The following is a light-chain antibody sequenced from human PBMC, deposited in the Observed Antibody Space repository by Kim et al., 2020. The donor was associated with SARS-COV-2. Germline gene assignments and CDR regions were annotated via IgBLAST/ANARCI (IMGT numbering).Light chain of an antibody. CDR1: SLRSYY. J-gene: IGLJ2*01. CDR2: GRN. V-gene: IGLV3-19*01. Sequence: VALGQTVRITCQGDSLRSYYATWYQQRPRHAPVLVIYGRNNRPSGIPDRFSGSTSGNTASLTISGAQAEDEADFYCQSRDTGGNILFGGGTQLTVL. CDR3: QSRDTGGNIL.